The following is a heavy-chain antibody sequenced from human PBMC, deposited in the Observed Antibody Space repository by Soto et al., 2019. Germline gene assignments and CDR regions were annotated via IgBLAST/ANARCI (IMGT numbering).Heavy chain of an antibody. CDR3: ARDPTPQWLALFDY. CDR1: GFTFSSYA. D-gene: IGHD6-19*01. J-gene: IGHJ4*02. V-gene: IGHV3-30-3*01. CDR2: ISYDGSNK. Sequence: PVGSLRLSCAASGFTFSSYAMHWVRQAPGKGLEWVAVISYDGSNKYYADSVKGRFTISRDNSKNTLYLQMNSLRAEDTAVYYCARDPTPQWLALFDYWGQGTLVTVSS.